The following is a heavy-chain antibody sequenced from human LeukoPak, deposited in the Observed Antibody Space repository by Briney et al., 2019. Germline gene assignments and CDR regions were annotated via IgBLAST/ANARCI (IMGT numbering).Heavy chain of an antibody. Sequence: SVKVSCKASGGTFSSYAISWVRQAPGQGLEWMGGIIPISGTADYAQKFQGRVTITADESTSTAYMELSSLRSEDTAVYYCAREGNYCSGGSCYTGRFDYWGQGTLVTVSS. CDR2: IIPISGTA. CDR3: AREGNYCSGGSCYTGRFDY. CDR1: GGTFSSYA. V-gene: IGHV1-69*13. J-gene: IGHJ4*02. D-gene: IGHD2-15*01.